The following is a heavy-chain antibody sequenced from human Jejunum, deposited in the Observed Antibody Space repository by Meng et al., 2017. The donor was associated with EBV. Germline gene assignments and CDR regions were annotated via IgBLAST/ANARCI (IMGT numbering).Heavy chain of an antibody. CDR1: GDSTSSSHW. V-gene: IGHV4-4*02. CDR2: MHPGGST. Sequence: QVQLQESGPGLVKPSGTPSLTCAVSGDSTSSSHWWSWVRQPPGKGLEWIGEMHPGGSTNYNPSLKSRVTISVDNSKNQFSLKLTSVTAADTAVYYCAKSNDYSLNSWGQGTLVTVSS. J-gene: IGHJ4*02. CDR3: AKSNDYSLNS. D-gene: IGHD4-11*01.